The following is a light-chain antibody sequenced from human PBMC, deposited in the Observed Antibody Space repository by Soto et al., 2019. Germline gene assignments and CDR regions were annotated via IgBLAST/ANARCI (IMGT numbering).Light chain of an antibody. CDR3: QSYDSSRSPLYV. V-gene: IGLV1-40*01. J-gene: IGLJ1*01. Sequence: QSVLTQPPSVSGAPGQRVSISCTGSSSNIGVGYDVHWYQHLPGTAPKLLIYANNNRPSGVPDRFSGSKSGTSASLAITGLQAEDEADYYCQSYDSSRSPLYVFGTGTKLTVL. CDR1: SSNIGVGYD. CDR2: ANN.